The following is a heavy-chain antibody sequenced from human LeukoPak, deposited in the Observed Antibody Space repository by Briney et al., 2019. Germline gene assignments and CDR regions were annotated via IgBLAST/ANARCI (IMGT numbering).Heavy chain of an antibody. J-gene: IGHJ4*02. D-gene: IGHD3-22*01. Sequence: GGSLRLSCAASGFSFSSQAMSWVRQAPGKGLEWVSAISGSGATTYYADSAKGRFTISRDHSKNTLVLQLNRLRADDTATYYCAKEASDGSGYDLDYWGQGTLVIVSS. CDR3: AKEASDGSGYDLDY. CDR1: GFSFSSQA. V-gene: IGHV3-23*01. CDR2: ISGSGATT.